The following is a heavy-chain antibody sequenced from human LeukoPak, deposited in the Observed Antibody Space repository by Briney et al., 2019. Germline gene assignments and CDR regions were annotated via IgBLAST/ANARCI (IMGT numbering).Heavy chain of an antibody. Sequence: GRSLSLSCAASGFTFSSYGMHWVRQAPGKGLEWVAVIWYDGSNKYYADSVKGRFTISRDNSKNTLYLQMNSLRAEDTAVYYCARDKGVAVAGEIDYWGQGTLVTVSS. CDR3: ARDKGVAVAGEIDY. V-gene: IGHV3-33*01. CDR2: IWYDGSNK. D-gene: IGHD6-19*01. J-gene: IGHJ4*02. CDR1: GFTFSSYG.